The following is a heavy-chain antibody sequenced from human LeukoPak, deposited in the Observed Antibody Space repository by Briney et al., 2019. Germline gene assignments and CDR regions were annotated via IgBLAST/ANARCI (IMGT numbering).Heavy chain of an antibody. D-gene: IGHD5-12*01. J-gene: IGHJ5*02. CDR3: AGHQWIYNWFDP. V-gene: IGHV4-30-4*08. CDR1: GGSISSGDYY. CDR2: IYYSGST. Sequence: PSETLSLTCTVSGGSISSGDYYWSWIRQPPGKGLEWIGYIYYSGSTYYNPSLKSRVTISVDTSKNQFSLKLSSVTAADTAVYYCAGHQWIYNWFDPWGQGTLVTVSS.